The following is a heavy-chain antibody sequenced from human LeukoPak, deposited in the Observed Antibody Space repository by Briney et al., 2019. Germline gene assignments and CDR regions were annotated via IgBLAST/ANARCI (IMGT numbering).Heavy chain of an antibody. CDR2: IYYSSST. V-gene: IGHV4-31*03. D-gene: IGHD5-12*01. J-gene: IGHJ2*01. CDR1: CGSIISAGYY. Sequence: RALSMTCSVSCGSIISAGYYGSGLHQHPEDVVEWSGYIYYSSSTYYNPSLKSRVTISVDTSKNQFSLKLSSVTAADTAVYFCARSIRNWYFDLWGRGTLVTVSS. CDR3: ARSIRNWYFDL.